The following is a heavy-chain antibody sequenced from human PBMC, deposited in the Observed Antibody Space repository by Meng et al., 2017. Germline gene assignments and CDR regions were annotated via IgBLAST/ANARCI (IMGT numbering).Heavy chain of an antibody. V-gene: IGHV4-34*01. CDR3: ARRYYYDSSGYLITTHFDY. CDR1: GGSFSGYY. CDR2: INHSGST. Sequence: SETLSLTCAVYGGSFSGYYWSWIRQPPGKGLEWIGEINHSGSTNYNPSLKSRVTISVDTSKNQFSLKLSSVTAADTAVYYCARRYYYDSSGYLITTHFDYWGQGTLVTGSS. J-gene: IGHJ4*02. D-gene: IGHD3-22*01.